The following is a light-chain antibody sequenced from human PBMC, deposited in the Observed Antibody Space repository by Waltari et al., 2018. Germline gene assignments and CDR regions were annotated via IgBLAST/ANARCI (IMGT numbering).Light chain of an antibody. J-gene: IGKJ1*01. CDR3: QQYSRSPWT. CDR1: QSLSTW. Sequence: ILSASVGDRVTITCRAGQSLSTWLAWYQQKPGKAPKLLIYKASTLESGVPSRFSGSGSGTEFTLTINSLQSDDFATYHCQQYSRSPWTFGQGTKVEI. V-gene: IGKV1-5*03. CDR2: KAS.